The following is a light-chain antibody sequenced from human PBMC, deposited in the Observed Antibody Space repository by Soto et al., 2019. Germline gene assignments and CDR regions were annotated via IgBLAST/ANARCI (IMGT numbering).Light chain of an antibody. CDR1: QSVPKNY. CDR3: QQRSNWPPVT. V-gene: IGKV3D-20*02. J-gene: IGKJ1*01. CDR2: DAS. Sequence: EIVLTQSPGTLSLSPGERATLSCRASQSVPKNYLAWYQQKPGQAPRLLIHDASSRATGIPDRFSGSGSGTDFTLTISSLEPEDFAVYYCQQRSNWPPVTFGQGPKVEIK.